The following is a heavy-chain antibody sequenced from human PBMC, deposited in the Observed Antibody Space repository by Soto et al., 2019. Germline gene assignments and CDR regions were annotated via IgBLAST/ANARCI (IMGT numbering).Heavy chain of an antibody. CDR1: GFTFSSYI. D-gene: IGHD6-6*01. CDR2: INSSSSYI. Sequence: GGSLRLSCAASGFTFSSYIMNWVRQAPGKGLEWVSSINSSSSYIYYADSVKGRFTISRDNARNSLYLQMNSLRAEDTAVYYCARDYSSSGGMDVWGQGTTVTVSS. V-gene: IGHV3-21*01. J-gene: IGHJ6*02. CDR3: ARDYSSSGGMDV.